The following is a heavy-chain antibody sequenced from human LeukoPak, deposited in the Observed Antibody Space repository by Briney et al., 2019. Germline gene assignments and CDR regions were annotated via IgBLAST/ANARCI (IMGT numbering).Heavy chain of an antibody. J-gene: IGHJ4*02. CDR2: INWNSDSI. D-gene: IGHD3-10*02. Sequence: PGRSLRLSCAVSGFTFDDYAMHWVRQVPGKGLEWVSGINWNSDSIGYADSVKGRFTTSRDNAKNSLYLQMNSLRAEDTAVYYCARGTMFPYYFDYWGQGTLVTVSS. CDR1: GFTFDDYA. CDR3: ARGTMFPYYFDY. V-gene: IGHV3-9*01.